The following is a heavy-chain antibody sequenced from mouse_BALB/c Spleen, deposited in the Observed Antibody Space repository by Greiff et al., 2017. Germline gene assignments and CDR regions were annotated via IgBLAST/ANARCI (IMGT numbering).Heavy chain of an antibody. CDR1: GFNIKDTY. Sequence: EVMLVESGAELVKPGASVKLSCTASGFNIKDTYMHWVKQRPEQGLEWIGRIDPANGNTKYDPKFQGKATITADTSSNTAYLQLSSLTSEDTAVYYCARRGDYDEAMDYWGQGTSVTVSS. CDR3: ARRGDYDEAMDY. CDR2: IDPANGNT. D-gene: IGHD2-4*01. J-gene: IGHJ4*01. V-gene: IGHV14-3*02.